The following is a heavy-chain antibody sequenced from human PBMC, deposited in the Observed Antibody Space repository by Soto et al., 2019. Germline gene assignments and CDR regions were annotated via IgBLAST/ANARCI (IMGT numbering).Heavy chain of an antibody. D-gene: IGHD3-16*01. CDR3: AKDTDHAYDF. J-gene: IGHJ4*02. Sequence: SVKVSCKASGGTFRSFAFSWVRQAPGHGLEWMGGIIPLFGTTNYAQRFQGRVTITAXXXXXXAXMXLXXXXSEDTAIYYCAKDTDHAYDFWGQRTLVTVSS. CDR1: GGTFRSFA. V-gene: IGHV1-69*13. CDR2: IIPLFGTT.